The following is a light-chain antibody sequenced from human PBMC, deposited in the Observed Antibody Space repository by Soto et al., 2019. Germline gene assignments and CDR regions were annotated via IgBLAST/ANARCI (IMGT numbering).Light chain of an antibody. V-gene: IGKV1-5*03. CDR3: QQSNSYSWT. Sequence: DIQMTQSPSTLSASVGDRVTIACRASQSISNYLAWYQQKPGKAPKLLIYKASSLESGVPSRFSGSGSGTEFTLTISSLQPDDFATYYCQQSNSYSWTFGQGTKVEIK. J-gene: IGKJ1*01. CDR1: QSISNY. CDR2: KAS.